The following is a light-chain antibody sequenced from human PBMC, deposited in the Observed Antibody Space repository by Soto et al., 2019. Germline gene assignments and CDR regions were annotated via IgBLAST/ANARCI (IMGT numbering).Light chain of an antibody. CDR3: HQYNNWPWT. V-gene: IGKV3-15*01. CDR1: QRVSSH. J-gene: IGKJ1*01. CDR2: AAS. Sequence: ETVMMQSPVTLSVSPVDTATLSCRASQRVSSHLAWYQQKPGQAPRLLIYAASTRATGIPVRFSGSGSETEFTLTIRSLRSEDFALYACHQYNNWPWTFGQGTKVAIK.